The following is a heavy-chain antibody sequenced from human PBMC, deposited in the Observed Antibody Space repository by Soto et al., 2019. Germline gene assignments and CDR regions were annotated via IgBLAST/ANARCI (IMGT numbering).Heavy chain of an antibody. J-gene: IGHJ4*02. CDR1: GGSFSGYY. Sequence: SETLSLTCAVYGGSFSGYYWSWIRQPPGKGLEWIGEINHSGSTNYNPSLKSRVTISVDTSKNQFCRKLSSVTAADTAIYYCASHHCSSTSCPENYFDYWVQGTLVTVSS. D-gene: IGHD2-2*01. CDR3: ASHHCSSTSCPENYFDY. V-gene: IGHV4-34*01. CDR2: INHSGST.